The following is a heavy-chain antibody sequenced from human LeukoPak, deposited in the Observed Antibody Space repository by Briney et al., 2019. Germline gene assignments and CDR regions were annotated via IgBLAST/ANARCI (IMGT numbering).Heavy chain of an antibody. Sequence: GGSLRLSCAASGFTFSSYEMNWVRQAPGKGLEWVSYISSSGSTIYYADSVKGRFTISRDNAKNSLYLQMNSLRAEDTAVYYCAKVSTGIAVEALDYWGQGTLVTVSS. J-gene: IGHJ4*02. D-gene: IGHD6-19*01. CDR2: ISSSGSTI. CDR1: GFTFSSYE. V-gene: IGHV3-48*03. CDR3: AKVSTGIAVEALDY.